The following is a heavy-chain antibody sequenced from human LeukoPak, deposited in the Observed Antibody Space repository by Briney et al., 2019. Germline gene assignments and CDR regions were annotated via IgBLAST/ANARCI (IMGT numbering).Heavy chain of an antibody. D-gene: IGHD1-26*01. V-gene: IGHV4-34*01. CDR1: GGSFSGYY. Sequence: SETLSLTCAVYGGSFSGYYWSWIRQPPGKGLEWIGEINHSGSTNYNPSLKSRVTISVDTSKNRFSLKLSSVTAADTAVYYCARDYRVGYYYYYGMDVWGQGTTVTVSS. CDR3: ARDYRVGYYYYYGMDV. J-gene: IGHJ6*02. CDR2: INHSGST.